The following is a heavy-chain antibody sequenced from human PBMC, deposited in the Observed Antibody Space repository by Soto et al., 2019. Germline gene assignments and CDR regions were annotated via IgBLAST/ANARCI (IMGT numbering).Heavy chain of an antibody. CDR3: ARAMFAGGVDY. V-gene: IGHV3-30-3*01. D-gene: IGHD2-8*02. Sequence: GGSLRLSCAASGFTFSDYTLHWVRQAPGKGLQWVTTISYDGSNKYYADSMKGRFTISRDNSKNTLYLQMNSLRTEDTAAYYCARAMFAGGVDYWGQGSLVTVSS. J-gene: IGHJ4*02. CDR2: ISYDGSNK. CDR1: GFTFSDYT.